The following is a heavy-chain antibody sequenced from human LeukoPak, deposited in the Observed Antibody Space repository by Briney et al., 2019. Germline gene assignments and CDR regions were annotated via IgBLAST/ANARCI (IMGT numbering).Heavy chain of an antibody. J-gene: IGHJ4*02. D-gene: IGHD3-10*01. V-gene: IGHV4-38-2*01. CDR3: ARKLAVDY. Sequence: SETLSLTCAVSGYSISRGYHWGWIRQPPGRGLEWIGSISHSGTTYYHPSLQSRVTISVDTSKNQFSLKFRSVTAADTAVYYCARKLAVDYWGQGILVTVSS. CDR1: GYSISRGYH. CDR2: ISHSGTT.